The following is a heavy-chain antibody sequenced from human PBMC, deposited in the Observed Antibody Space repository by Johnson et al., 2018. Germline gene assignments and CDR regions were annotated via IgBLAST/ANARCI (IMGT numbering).Heavy chain of an antibody. Sequence: VQLVESGGGLIQPGGSLRLSCAASGFTVSSNYMSWVRQAPGKGLEWVSVIYSGGSTYYADSVKGRFTISRDNSKNTLYLQMNSLRAEDTAVYYCATADILGVQAATIHYGMDVWGQGTTVTVSS. CDR1: GFTVSSNY. J-gene: IGHJ6*02. V-gene: IGHV3-53*01. D-gene: IGHD2-2*01. CDR3: ATADILGVQAATIHYGMDV. CDR2: IYSGGST.